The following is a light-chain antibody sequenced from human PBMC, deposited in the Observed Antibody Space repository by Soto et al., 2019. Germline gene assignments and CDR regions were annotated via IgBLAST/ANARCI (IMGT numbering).Light chain of an antibody. CDR3: QQYKSYTSWT. Sequence: TQSPATLSVYIGDRVTITCRASQSISKYLGWYQQKPGKAPNLLIYDASILESGVPSRFSGSGSGTEFSLTISSLQADDFATYYCQQYKSYTSWTFGQGTKVDIK. CDR2: DAS. J-gene: IGKJ1*01. V-gene: IGKV1-5*01. CDR1: QSISKY.